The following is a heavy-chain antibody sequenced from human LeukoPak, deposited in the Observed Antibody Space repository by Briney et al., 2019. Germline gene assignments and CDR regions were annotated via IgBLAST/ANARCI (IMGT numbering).Heavy chain of an antibody. Sequence: SETLSLTCTVSGGSISNKYWSWIRQPPGKGLEWIGYIYYIGTTYYNPSLKSRVTISVDTSKNQFSLKLSSVTAADTAVYYCARLYYDILTGVYYFDYWGQGTLVTVSS. CDR3: ARLYYDILTGVYYFDY. CDR1: GGSISNKY. D-gene: IGHD3-9*01. J-gene: IGHJ4*02. CDR2: IYYIGTT. V-gene: IGHV4-59*01.